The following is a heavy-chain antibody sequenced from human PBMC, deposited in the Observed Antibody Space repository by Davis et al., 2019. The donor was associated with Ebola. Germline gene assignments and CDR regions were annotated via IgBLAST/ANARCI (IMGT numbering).Heavy chain of an antibody. V-gene: IGHV3-73*01. CDR3: TSSSPDY. CDR1: GFTFSNAW. Sequence: GESLKISCAASGFTFSNAWMSWVRQASGKGLEWVGRIRSKANSYATAYAASVKGRFTISRDDSKNTAYLQMNSLKTEDTAVYYCTSSSPDYWGQGTLVTVSS. J-gene: IGHJ4*02. CDR2: IRSKANSYAT. D-gene: IGHD6-6*01.